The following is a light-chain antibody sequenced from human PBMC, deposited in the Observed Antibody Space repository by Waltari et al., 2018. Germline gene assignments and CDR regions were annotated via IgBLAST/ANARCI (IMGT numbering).Light chain of an antibody. J-gene: IGLJ2*01. V-gene: IGLV1-47*01. CDR1: SHTVGSYA. CDR2: GN. Sequence: QSELTQEASVSATVGQRVSLSCNGNSHTVGSYAVAWYLQMSNGRPKTVWVGNFLAPGVPDRFSASRSGTTASLTISGLQPEDEGFYFCSTWDSSLSVVLVGGGTRLTVL. CDR3: STWDSSLSVVL.